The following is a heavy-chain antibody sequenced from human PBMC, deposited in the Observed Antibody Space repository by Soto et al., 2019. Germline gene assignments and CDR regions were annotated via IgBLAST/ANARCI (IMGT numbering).Heavy chain of an antibody. D-gene: IGHD3-22*01. J-gene: IGHJ4*02. CDR1: GFTFSNYA. V-gene: IGHV3-23*01. Sequence: EVQLLESGGGLVQPGGPLRLSCAASGFTFSNYAMSWVRQAPGKGLEWVSGIGGRATSAYYADSVKGRFAISRDNSYNTLFLQLNSLRAEDTAVYYCAKSRYSDSSGDVYDFWGQGTLVPVSS. CDR2: IGGRATSA. CDR3: AKSRYSDSSGDVYDF.